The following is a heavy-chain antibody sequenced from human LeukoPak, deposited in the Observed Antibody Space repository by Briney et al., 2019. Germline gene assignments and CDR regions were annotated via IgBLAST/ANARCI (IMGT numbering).Heavy chain of an antibody. CDR2: IYPGDSES. J-gene: IGHJ4*02. CDR1: GYSFTNYW. CDR3: ARRWGWATIVDFDS. V-gene: IGHV5-51*01. D-gene: IGHD2-21*01. Sequence: GGALQISCKGSGYSFTNYWIGWGRRMPGKGLEWMGIIYPGDSESRYSPSFQGQVTISAHQSITTAYLQWSSLTASDTALYYCARRWGWATIVDFDSWGQGSLVTVSS.